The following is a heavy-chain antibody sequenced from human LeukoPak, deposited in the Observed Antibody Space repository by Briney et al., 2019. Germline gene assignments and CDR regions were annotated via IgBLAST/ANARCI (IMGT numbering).Heavy chain of an antibody. CDR2: IYHSGST. CDR1: GYSISSGYY. J-gene: IGHJ4*02. CDR3: ARDLTGGSSWYQYYFVY. D-gene: IGHD6-13*01. Sequence: SETLSLTCTVSGYSISSGYYWGWIRQPPGKGLEWIGSIYHSGSTYYNPSLKSRVTISVDTSKNQFSLKLSSVTAADTAVYYCARDLTGGSSWYQYYFVYWGQGTLVTVSS. V-gene: IGHV4-38-2*02.